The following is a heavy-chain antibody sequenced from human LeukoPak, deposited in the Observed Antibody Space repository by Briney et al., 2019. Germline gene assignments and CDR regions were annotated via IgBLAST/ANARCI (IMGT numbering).Heavy chain of an antibody. CDR2: INHSGSS. V-gene: IGHV4-34*01. J-gene: IGHJ4*02. D-gene: IGHD5-24*01. Sequence: SETLSLTCAVYGGSFSGYYWSWLRQPPGKGLEWIGEINHSGSSNYNPSLKSRVTISVDTSKNQFSLKLSSVTAADTAVYYCARGLIDGLNSHSLDYWGQGTLVTVSS. CDR1: GGSFSGYY. CDR3: ARGLIDGLNSHSLDY.